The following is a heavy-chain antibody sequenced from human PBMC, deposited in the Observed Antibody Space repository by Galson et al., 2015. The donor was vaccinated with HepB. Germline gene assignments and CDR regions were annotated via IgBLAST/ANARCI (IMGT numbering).Heavy chain of an antibody. CDR1: GFSFSNYG. Sequence: SLRLSCAASGFSFSNYGMHWVRQAPGKGLEWVTFISYDGNNKYYAESVKGRFAISRDKSKNTVYLQMNSLRAEDTAVYYCAKDVGLYGFLDYWGQETVVTVSS. D-gene: IGHD3-10*01. J-gene: IGHJ4*02. CDR2: ISYDGNNK. CDR3: AKDVGLYGFLDY. V-gene: IGHV3-30*18.